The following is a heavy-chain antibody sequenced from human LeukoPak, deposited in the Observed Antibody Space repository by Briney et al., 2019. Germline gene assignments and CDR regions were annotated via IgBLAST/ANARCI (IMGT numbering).Heavy chain of an antibody. Sequence: GGSLRLSCAAPGFTFSNYAMSWVRQAPGKGLQWVSSISGSGASTYYADSVKGRFTISRDNSKNTLYLQMNSLRAEDTAVYYCAGDDDYGDYEGGTRFDYWGQGTLVTVSS. J-gene: IGHJ4*02. D-gene: IGHD4-17*01. CDR1: GFTFSNYA. CDR2: ISGSGAST. V-gene: IGHV3-23*01. CDR3: AGDDDYGDYEGGTRFDY.